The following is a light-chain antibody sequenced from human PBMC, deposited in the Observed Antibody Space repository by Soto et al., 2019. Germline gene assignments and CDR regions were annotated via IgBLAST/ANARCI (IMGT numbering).Light chain of an antibody. CDR3: SSYTSSSTLV. V-gene: IGLV2-14*01. CDR2: EVS. CDR1: SRDVGGYNY. J-gene: IGLJ1*01. Sequence: QSALTQPASVSGSPGQSITISCTGTSRDVGGYNYVSWYQQHPGKAPKLMIYEVSNRPSGVSNRFSGSKSGNTASLTISGLQAEDEADYYCSSYTSSSTLVFGTGTNLTVL.